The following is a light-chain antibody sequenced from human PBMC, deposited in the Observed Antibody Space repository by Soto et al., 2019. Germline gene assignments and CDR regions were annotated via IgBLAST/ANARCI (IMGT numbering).Light chain of an antibody. J-gene: IGLJ1*01. V-gene: IGLV1-44*01. CDR3: AAWDDSLIGNV. CDR2: SNN. CDR1: SSNIGDNT. Sequence: QSVLTQPPSASGTPGQRVTISCSGSSSNIGDNTVNWYQQLPGTAPKLLIYSNNQRPSGVPDRLSGSKSGTSASLAISGLQSEDEGDYYCAAWDDSLIGNVFGTGTKLTVL.